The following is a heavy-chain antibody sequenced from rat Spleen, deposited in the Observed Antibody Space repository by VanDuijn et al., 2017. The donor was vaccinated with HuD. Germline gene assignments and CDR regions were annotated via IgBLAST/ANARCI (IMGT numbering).Heavy chain of an antibody. V-gene: IGHV5-25*01. Sequence: EVQLVESDGGLVQTGRSLKLSCAASGFTFSDYYMAWVRQAPTRGLEWVASISPSGTPYYRDSVKGRFTVSRDNAKSTLYLQMDSLRSEDTATYYCARQDTSGYSNWFTYWGQGTLVTVSS. CDR2: ISPSGTP. J-gene: IGHJ3*01. D-gene: IGHD4-3*01. CDR1: GFTFSDYY. CDR3: ARQDTSGYSNWFTY.